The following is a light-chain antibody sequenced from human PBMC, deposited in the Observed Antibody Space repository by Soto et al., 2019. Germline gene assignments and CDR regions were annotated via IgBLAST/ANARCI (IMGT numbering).Light chain of an antibody. V-gene: IGKV1-27*01. CDR3: QNYNTPPLT. CDR2: AAS. J-gene: IGKJ1*01. CDR1: RGISNY. Sequence: DIQMPQSPSSLSASVEDRVTITCRASRGISNYLAWYQQKPGKVPKVLIYAASTLPSGVPSRFSGSGSGTDFTLTISSLQPEDGATYYCQNYNTPPLTFGRGTKVDIK.